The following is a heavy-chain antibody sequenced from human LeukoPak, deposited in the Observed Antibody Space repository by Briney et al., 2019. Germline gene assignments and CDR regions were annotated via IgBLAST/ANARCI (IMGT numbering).Heavy chain of an antibody. CDR1: GFTFSSYS. CDR3: EDGIRDAFDY. V-gene: IGHV3-48*02. Sequence: GGSLRLSCAASGFTFSSYSMNWVRQAPGKGLEGISNIRTTAEGAKYAYYADSVKGRVTISRDDGKNTLYLHMNSLRDDDTFFFQAEDGIRDAFDYWGQGILVTVSS. D-gene: IGHD5-24*01. CDR2: IRTTAEGAKYA. J-gene: IGHJ4*02.